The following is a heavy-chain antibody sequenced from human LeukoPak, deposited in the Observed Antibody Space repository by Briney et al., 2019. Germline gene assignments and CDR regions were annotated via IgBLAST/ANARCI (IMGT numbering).Heavy chain of an antibody. J-gene: IGHJ4*02. CDR1: GFTFSSYW. Sequence: PGGSLRLSCAASGFTFSSYWMSWVRQAPGKGLEWVAHINQDGGKEYYMDSVKARFTISRDDAKNSLSLQMNSLRAEDTAVYYCVRDGGVSGYDLLDYWGQGTLVTVSS. D-gene: IGHD5-12*01. CDR2: INQDGGKE. V-gene: IGHV3-7*01. CDR3: VRDGGVSGYDLLDY.